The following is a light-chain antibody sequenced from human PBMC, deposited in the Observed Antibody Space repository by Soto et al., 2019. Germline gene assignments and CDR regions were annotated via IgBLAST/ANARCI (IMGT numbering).Light chain of an antibody. CDR3: QKYDSGPLT. CDR1: QGMSNY. CDR2: GAS. Sequence: DSQMTQSPSSLSASVGDRVTFTCRASQGMSNYLAWYLQKPAETPKLLIYGASTLQSGVPSRFSGSGSGTDFILTMSSLQPEDVGTYYCQKYDSGPLTLGGGTKVDI. V-gene: IGKV1-27*01. J-gene: IGKJ4*01.